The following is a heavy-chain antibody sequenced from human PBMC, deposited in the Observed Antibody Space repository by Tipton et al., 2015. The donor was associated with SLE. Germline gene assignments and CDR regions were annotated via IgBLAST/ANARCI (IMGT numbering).Heavy chain of an antibody. J-gene: IGHJ6*03. CDR2: IYHSGST. V-gene: IGHV4-38-2*02. Sequence: TLSLTCTVSGYSISSGYYSAWIRQPPGKGLEWIGSIYHSGSTYYNPSLKSRVTISVDTSKNQFSLKLSSVTAADTAVYYCASRAAAGSFNYYYMDVWGKGTTVTVSS. D-gene: IGHD6-13*01. CDR3: ASRAAAGSFNYYYMDV. CDR1: GYSISSGYY.